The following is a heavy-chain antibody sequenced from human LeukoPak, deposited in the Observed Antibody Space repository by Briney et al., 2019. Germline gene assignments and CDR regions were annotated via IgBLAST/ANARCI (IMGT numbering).Heavy chain of an antibody. CDR2: VYYSGST. V-gene: IGHV4-59*12. Sequence: SETLSLTCTVSGGSISSYYWSWIRQPPGKGLEWIGYVYYSGSTNYNPSLESRVAISVDTSKNQFSLKLSSVTAADTAVYYFAREIRGSGSYYNLLDAFDIWGQGTMVTVSS. CDR3: AREIRGSGSYYNLLDAFDI. J-gene: IGHJ3*02. D-gene: IGHD3-10*01. CDR1: GGSISSYY.